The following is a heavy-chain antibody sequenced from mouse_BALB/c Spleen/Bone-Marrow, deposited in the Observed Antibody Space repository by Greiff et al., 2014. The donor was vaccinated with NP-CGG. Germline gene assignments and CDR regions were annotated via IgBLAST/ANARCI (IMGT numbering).Heavy chain of an antibody. Sequence: QVQLQQSGAELARPGASVKLSCKASGYTFTSYWMQWVKQRPGQGLDWIGAIYPGDGDTRYTQKFKGKATLTADKSSSTAYMQLSSLASEDSAVYYCARRDYGIRENYYAMDYWGQGTSVTVSS. V-gene: IGHV1-87*01. CDR2: IYPGDGDT. CDR1: GYTFTSYW. D-gene: IGHD1-2*01. J-gene: IGHJ4*01. CDR3: ARRDYGIRENYYAMDY.